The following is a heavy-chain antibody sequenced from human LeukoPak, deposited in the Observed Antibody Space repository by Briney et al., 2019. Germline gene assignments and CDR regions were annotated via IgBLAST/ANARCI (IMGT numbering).Heavy chain of an antibody. V-gene: IGHV3-9*01. Sequence: GRSLRLSCAASGFTFDDYAMHWVRQAPGKGLELVSGISWNSGSIGYADSVKGRFTISRDNAKNSLYLQMNSLRAEDTAVYYCAELGITMIGGVWGKGTTVTISS. CDR3: AELGITMIGGV. J-gene: IGHJ6*04. CDR1: GFTFDDYA. CDR2: ISWNSGSI. D-gene: IGHD3-10*02.